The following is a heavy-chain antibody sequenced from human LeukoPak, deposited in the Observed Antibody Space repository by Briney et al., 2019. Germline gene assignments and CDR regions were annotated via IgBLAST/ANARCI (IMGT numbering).Heavy chain of an antibody. CDR2: IYYSGNT. V-gene: IGHV4-31*03. CDR1: GGSINSGGYY. J-gene: IGHJ4*02. CDR3: ARSRALVDYVWGAWDFDY. D-gene: IGHD3-16*01. Sequence: SETLSLTCTVSGGSINSGGYYWSWIRQHPGKGLEWIGYIYYSGNTDYNPSLKSRVTISVDTSKNQFSLKLNSVTAADTAVYSWARSRALVDYVWGAWDFDYWGQGIPVTVSA.